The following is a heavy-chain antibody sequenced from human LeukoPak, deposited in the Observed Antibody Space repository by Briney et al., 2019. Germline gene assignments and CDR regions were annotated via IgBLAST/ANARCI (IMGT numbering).Heavy chain of an antibody. V-gene: IGHV3-30*02. D-gene: IGHD3-22*01. CDR3: ARQNGAGYYYYFDS. CDR2: IRFDGSNK. Sequence: GGSLRLSCAASGFTFSSYGMHWVRQAPGKGLEWVAFIRFDGSNKYYADSVKGRFTISRDNSKNTLYLQMNGLRAEDTAVYYCARQNGAGYYYYFDSWGQGTLVTVSS. J-gene: IGHJ4*02. CDR1: GFTFSSYG.